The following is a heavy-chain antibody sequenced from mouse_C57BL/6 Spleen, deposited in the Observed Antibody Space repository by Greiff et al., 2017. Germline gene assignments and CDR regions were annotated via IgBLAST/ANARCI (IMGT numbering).Heavy chain of an antibody. J-gene: IGHJ2*01. V-gene: IGHV1-81*01. CDR1: GYTFTSYG. CDR2: IYPRSGNT. CDR3: ARSPYDYDYFDY. D-gene: IGHD2-4*01. Sequence: QVQLKQSGAELARPGASVKLSCKASGYTFTSYGISWVKQRTGQGLEWIGEIYPRSGNTYYNEKFKGKATLTADKSSSTAYMELRSLTSEDSAVYFCARSPYDYDYFDYWGQGTTLTVSS.